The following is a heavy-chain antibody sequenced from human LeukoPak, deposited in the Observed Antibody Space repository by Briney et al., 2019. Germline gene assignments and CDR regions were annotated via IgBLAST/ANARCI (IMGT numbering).Heavy chain of an antibody. CDR2: IYYSGST. CDR3: ARGVVAAPQTFDY. V-gene: IGHV4-59*01. CDR1: GDSINNFY. D-gene: IGHD2-15*01. Sequence: SETLSLTCAVSGDSINNFYWSWIRQPPGKGLQWIGYIYYSGSTNYNPSLKSRVTISVDTSKNQFSLKLTSVTAADTAVYYCARGVVAAPQTFDYWGQGNLVTVSS. J-gene: IGHJ4*02.